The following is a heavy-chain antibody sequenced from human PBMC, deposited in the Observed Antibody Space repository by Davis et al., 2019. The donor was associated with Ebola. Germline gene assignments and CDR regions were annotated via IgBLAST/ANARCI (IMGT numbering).Heavy chain of an antibody. D-gene: IGHD3-22*01. V-gene: IGHV3-9*01. CDR1: GFTFDDYG. J-gene: IGHJ4*02. Sequence: SLKISCAASGFTFDDYGMHWVRQAPGKGLEWVSGISWNSGTIGYADSVKGRFTISRDNAKNSLYLQMNSLRVEDTALYYCAKGRGYDISTGPNYWGQGTLVTVSS. CDR2: ISWNSGTI. CDR3: AKGRGYDISTGPNY.